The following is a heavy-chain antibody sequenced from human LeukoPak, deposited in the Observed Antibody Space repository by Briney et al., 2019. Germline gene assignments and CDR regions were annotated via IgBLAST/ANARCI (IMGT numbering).Heavy chain of an antibody. CDR2: ISGSGGRT. V-gene: IGHV3-23*01. D-gene: IGHD1-1*01. CDR1: GFTFNSYA. Sequence: GGSLRLSCAASGFTFNSYAMSWVRQAPGKGLEWVSTISGSGGRTYYADSVKGRFTISRDNSKNTLYVQMNSLRAEDTAVYYCAKDNYHATSGTFDYWGQGTLVTVSS. CDR3: AKDNYHATSGTFDY. J-gene: IGHJ4*02.